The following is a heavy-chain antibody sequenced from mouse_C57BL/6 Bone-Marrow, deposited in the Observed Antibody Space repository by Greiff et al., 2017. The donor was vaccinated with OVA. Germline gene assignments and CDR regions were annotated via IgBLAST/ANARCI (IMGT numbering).Heavy chain of an antibody. V-gene: IGHV5-17*01. D-gene: IGHD1-1*01. CDR1: GFTFSDYG. Sequence: EVQVVESGGGLVKPGGSLKLSCAASGFTFSDYGMHWVRQAPEKGLEWVAYISSGSSTIYYADTVKGRFTISRDNAKNTLFLQMTSLRSEDTAMYYCARKDYGISYGFAYWCQGTLVTVSA. J-gene: IGHJ3*01. CDR3: ARKDYGISYGFAY. CDR2: ISSGSSTI.